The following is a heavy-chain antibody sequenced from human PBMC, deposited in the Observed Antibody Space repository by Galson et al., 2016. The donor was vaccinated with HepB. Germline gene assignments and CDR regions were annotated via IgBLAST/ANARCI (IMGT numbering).Heavy chain of an antibody. V-gene: IGHV3-30-3*01. D-gene: IGHD3-16*02. CDR2: ISFDGSNN. CDR3: ARDDDYVWGTYRYTRTVPQYYFDY. Sequence: SLRLSCAASGFTFSSYAMHWVRQAPGKGLEWVAVISFDGSNNFYAGSVRGRFITTRDNSNNTLYRQMNSLRAEDTAVSHCARDDDYVWGTYRYTRTVPQYYFDYWGQGTLVTVSS. J-gene: IGHJ4*02. CDR1: GFTFSSYA.